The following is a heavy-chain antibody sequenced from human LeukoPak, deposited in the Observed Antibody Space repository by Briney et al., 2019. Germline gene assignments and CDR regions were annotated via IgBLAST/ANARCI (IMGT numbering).Heavy chain of an antibody. Sequence: GASVKVSCKVSGYTLTELSMHWVRQAPGKGLERMGGFDPEDGETIYAQKFQGRVTMTEDTSTDTAYMELSSLRSEDTAVYYCATDPWGSGSYYSFRWGQGTLVTVSS. J-gene: IGHJ4*02. CDR2: FDPEDGET. D-gene: IGHD3-10*01. CDR3: ATDPWGSGSYYSFR. CDR1: GYTLTELS. V-gene: IGHV1-24*01.